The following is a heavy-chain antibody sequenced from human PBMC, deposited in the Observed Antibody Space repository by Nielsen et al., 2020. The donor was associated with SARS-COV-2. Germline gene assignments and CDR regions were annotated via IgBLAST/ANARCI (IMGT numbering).Heavy chain of an antibody. D-gene: IGHD2-2*01. Sequence: WIRQPPGKGLEWIGEIYHSGSTNYNPSLKSRVTISVDKSKNQFSLKLSSVTAADTAVYYCARGRGYCSSTSCRRIPYFDYWGQGTLVTVSS. V-gene: IGHV4-4*02. CDR3: ARGRGYCSSTSCRRIPYFDY. J-gene: IGHJ4*02. CDR2: IYHSGST.